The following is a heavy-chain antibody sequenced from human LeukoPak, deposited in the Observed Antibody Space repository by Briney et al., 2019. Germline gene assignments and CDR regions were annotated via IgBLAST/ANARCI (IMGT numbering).Heavy chain of an antibody. D-gene: IGHD6-19*01. CDR1: GFTFNNAW. V-gene: IGHV3-15*01. CDR3: TTAVAVTGFDC. J-gene: IGHJ4*02. Sequence: GGSLRLSCAASGFTFNNAWMTWVRQTPGKGLEWVGRIKKKTEGETTDYAAAGKGRFHISRDDSKNTVYTQMNSLKTEDTAVYYCTTAVAVTGFDCWGQGTLVTVSS. CDR2: IKKKTEGETT.